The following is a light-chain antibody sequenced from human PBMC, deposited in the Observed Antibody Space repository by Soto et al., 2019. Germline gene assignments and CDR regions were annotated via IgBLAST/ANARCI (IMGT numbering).Light chain of an antibody. CDR2: KSS. CDR1: QGISSW. Sequence: DIQMTQSPSTLSASVGDRVTITCRASQGISSWLAWYQQKPGKAPKLLIYKSSSLERGVPSRFSGSGSGTEFTLTISSLQPDDFATYYCQHYDSYPWTFGRGTKVEIK. J-gene: IGKJ1*01. CDR3: QHYDSYPWT. V-gene: IGKV1-5*03.